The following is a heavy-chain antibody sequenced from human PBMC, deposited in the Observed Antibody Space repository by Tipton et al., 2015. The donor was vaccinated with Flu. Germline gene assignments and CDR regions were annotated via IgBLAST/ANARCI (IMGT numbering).Heavy chain of an antibody. CDR3: ARGGGSPSY. Sequence: TLSLTCTVSGGSISSRCWSWIRQPPGKGLEWIGYIYFTGSTNYNPSLKSRVTISVDMSKNQFSLKLTSVTAADTAVYYCARGGGSPSYWGQGTLVTVSS. J-gene: IGHJ4*02. V-gene: IGHV4-59*11. CDR1: GGSISSRC. D-gene: IGHD2-15*01. CDR2: IYFTGST.